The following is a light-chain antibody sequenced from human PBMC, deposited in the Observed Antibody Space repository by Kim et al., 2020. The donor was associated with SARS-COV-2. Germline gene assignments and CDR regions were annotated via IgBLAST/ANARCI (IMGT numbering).Light chain of an antibody. CDR1: RSIAGY. CDR2: GAS. Sequence: IQMTQSPSSLSASVGDRVTIACRASRSIAGYLNWYQQRVGKAPTILISGASNLQSGVPSRFSGSGSGTDFTLTITSLQPEDFAVYYCQQSYSAQYTFGLGTKVDIK. V-gene: IGKV1-39*01. J-gene: IGKJ2*01. CDR3: QQSYSAQYT.